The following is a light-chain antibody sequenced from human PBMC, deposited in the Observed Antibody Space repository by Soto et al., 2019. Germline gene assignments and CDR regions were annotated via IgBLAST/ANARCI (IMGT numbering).Light chain of an antibody. V-gene: IGKV1-33*01. CDR2: DAS. J-gene: IGKJ5*01. CDR1: QDISTY. CDR3: QQFEDFPRAII. Sequence: DIQMTQSPSSLSASVGDRVTITCQAIQDISTYLNWYQQKPGKAPKLLIYDASNLETGVPSRFSGSGSGTDFTFTISSLQPEDIATYYCQQFEDFPRAIIFGQGTRLE.